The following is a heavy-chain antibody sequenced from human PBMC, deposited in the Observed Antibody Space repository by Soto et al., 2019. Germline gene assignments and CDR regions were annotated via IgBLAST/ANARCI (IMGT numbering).Heavy chain of an antibody. CDR1: GFTFSSYS. Sequence: GGSLRLSCAASGFTFSSYSMNWVRQAPGKGLELVSSISSSSSYIYYADSVNGRFTISRDNAKNSLYLQMNSLRAEDTAVYYCAREIGGYNYYYYGMDVWGQGTTVTVSS. J-gene: IGHJ6*02. V-gene: IGHV3-21*01. CDR3: AREIGGYNYYYYGMDV. D-gene: IGHD5-18*01. CDR2: ISSSSSYI.